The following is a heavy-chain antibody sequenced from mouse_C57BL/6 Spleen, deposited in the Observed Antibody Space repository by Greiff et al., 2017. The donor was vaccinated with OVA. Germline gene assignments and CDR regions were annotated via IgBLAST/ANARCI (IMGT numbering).Heavy chain of an antibody. CDR3: ARREKLGYYFDY. CDR1: GYTFTDYY. D-gene: IGHD4-1*01. J-gene: IGHJ2*01. V-gene: IGHV1-26*01. CDR2: INPNNGGT. Sequence: EVQLQQSGPELVKPGASVKISCKASGYTFTDYYMNWVKQSHGKSLEWIGDINPNNGGTSYNQKFKGKATLTVDKSSSTAYMELRSLTSEDSAVYYCARREKLGYYFDYWGQGTTLTVSS.